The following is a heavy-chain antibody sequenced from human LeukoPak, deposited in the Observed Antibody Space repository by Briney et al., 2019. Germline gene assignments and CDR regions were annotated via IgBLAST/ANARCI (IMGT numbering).Heavy chain of an antibody. CDR2: ISSSSSYI. CDR1: GFTFSSYS. D-gene: IGHD6-13*01. CDR3: ARYAYSSSWYRYGMDV. V-gene: IGHV3-21*01. J-gene: IGHJ6*02. Sequence: GGSLRLSCAASGFTFSSYSMNWVRQAPGKGLEWVSSISSSSSYIYYADSVKGRFTISRDNAKNSLYLQMNSLRAEDTAVYYCARYAYSSSWYRYGMDVWGQGTTVTVSS.